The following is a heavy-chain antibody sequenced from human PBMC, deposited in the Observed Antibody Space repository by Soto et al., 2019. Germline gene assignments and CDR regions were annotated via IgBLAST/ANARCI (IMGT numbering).Heavy chain of an antibody. Sequence: EVQLVESGGGLVKPGGSQRLSCAASGFTFSSYSMNWVRQAPGKGLEWVSSISTSSSYIYYADSVKGRFTISRDNAKNSLYLQMNSLRAEDTAVYYCARDSNECFDFWGQGTLVTVSS. V-gene: IGHV3-21*01. J-gene: IGHJ4*02. CDR1: GFTFSSYS. CDR3: ARDSNECFDF. CDR2: ISTSSSYI. D-gene: IGHD3-3*01.